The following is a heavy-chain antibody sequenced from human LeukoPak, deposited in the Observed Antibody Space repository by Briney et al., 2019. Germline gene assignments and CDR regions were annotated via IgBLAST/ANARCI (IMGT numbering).Heavy chain of an antibody. CDR2: IYYSGST. CDR1: GGSISGYY. J-gene: IGHJ6*02. Sequence: SETLSLTCTVSGGSISGYYWSWIRQPPGKGLEWIGYIYYSGSTNYNPSLKSRVTISVDTSKNQFSLKLSSVTAADTAVYYCARLTMVRGSAAYYYGMDVWGQGTTVTVSS. CDR3: ARLTMVRGSAAYYYGMDV. D-gene: IGHD3-10*01. V-gene: IGHV4-59*08.